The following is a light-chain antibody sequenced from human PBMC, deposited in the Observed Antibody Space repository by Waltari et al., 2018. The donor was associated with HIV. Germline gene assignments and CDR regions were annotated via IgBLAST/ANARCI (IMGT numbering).Light chain of an antibody. CDR2: GAS. V-gene: IGKV3-20*01. J-gene: IGKJ4*01. CDR3: KQDSFTPLS. Sequence: EMVLTHSPATLSVPPGKRAPLPCRASQTISNNYLDWYQQRPGQAPRLLISGASNRATGIPDRFSGSGSGTHFTLTISRLEPEDAAVYFCKQDSFTPLSFGGGTKVEFK. CDR1: QTISNNY.